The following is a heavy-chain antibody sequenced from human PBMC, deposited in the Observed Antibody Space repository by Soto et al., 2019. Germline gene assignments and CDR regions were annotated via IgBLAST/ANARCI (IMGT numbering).Heavy chain of an antibody. CDR1: GINFSTYA. D-gene: IGHD5-12*01. CDR2: INTGNGNT. V-gene: IGHV1-3*04. CDR3: ARASSGYVT. Sequence: QVQLVQSGDEVKKPGASVKVSCKASGINFSTYAIHWVRQAPGQSSEWMGGINTGNGNTRYSKNFKGRVTLTRDTSASTAYMDLSSLRSEDTSIYYCARASSGYVTWRQGTLVTVSS. J-gene: IGHJ5*02.